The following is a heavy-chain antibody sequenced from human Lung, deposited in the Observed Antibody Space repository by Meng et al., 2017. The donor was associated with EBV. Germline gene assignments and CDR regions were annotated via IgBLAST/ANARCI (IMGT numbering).Heavy chain of an antibody. J-gene: IGHJ5*02. CDR3: GKEWAEIALTA. CDR1: GYTFTAYD. Sequence: QGKLMQYGAVGKKPGASVKVSCTASGYTFTAYDIQWVRQAPGQGLEWMGRINPNSGGTNYAQKFQGRVTMTRDTSISTAYMELSGLISDDTAVYYCGKEWAEIALTAWGQGTLVTVSS. V-gene: IGHV1-2*06. CDR2: INPNSGGT. D-gene: IGHD2-8*01.